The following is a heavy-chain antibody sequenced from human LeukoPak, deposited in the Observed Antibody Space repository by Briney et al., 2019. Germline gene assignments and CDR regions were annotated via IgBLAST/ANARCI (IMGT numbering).Heavy chain of an antibody. V-gene: IGHV3-7*04. Sequence: GGSLRLSCAASGFTFSRYWMSWVRQAPGKGLEWVANINQDGSEKYYVDSVKGRFTISKDNAKNSLSLQMNSLRDEDTAVYYCARAPFYFDYWGQGTVVTVSS. CDR2: INQDGSEK. J-gene: IGHJ4*02. CDR1: GFTFSRYW. CDR3: ARAPFYFDY.